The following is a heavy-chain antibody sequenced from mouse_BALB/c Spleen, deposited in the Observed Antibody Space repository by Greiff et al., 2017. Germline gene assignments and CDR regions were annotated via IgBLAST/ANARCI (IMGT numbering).Heavy chain of an antibody. Sequence: QVQLKESGPGLVAPSQSLSITCTVSGFSLTSYGVHWVRQPPGKGLEWLGVIWAGGSTNYNSALMSRLSISKDNSKSQVFLKMHSLQTDDTAMYYCVRATYGYDEDFDSGGKGTTLTVSS. V-gene: IGHV2-9*02. J-gene: IGHJ2*01. CDR1: GFSLTSYG. CDR3: VRATYGYDEDFDS. CDR2: IWAGGST. D-gene: IGHD2-2*01.